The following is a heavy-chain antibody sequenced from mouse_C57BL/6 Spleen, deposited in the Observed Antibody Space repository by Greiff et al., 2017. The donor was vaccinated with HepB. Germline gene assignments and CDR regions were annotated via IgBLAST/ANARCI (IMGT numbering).Heavy chain of an antibody. CDR1: GYAFSSSW. V-gene: IGHV1-82*01. Sequence: VHLEESGPELVKPGASVKISCKASGYAFSSSWMNWVKQRPGKGLEWIGRIYPGDGDTNYNGKFKGKATLTADKSSSTAYMQLSSLTSEDSAVYFCAAEDAWFAYWGQGTLVTVSA. J-gene: IGHJ3*01. CDR2: IYPGDGDT. CDR3: AAEDAWFAY.